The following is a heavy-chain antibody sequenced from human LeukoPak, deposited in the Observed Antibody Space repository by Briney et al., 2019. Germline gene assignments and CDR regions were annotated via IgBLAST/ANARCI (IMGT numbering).Heavy chain of an antibody. D-gene: IGHD1-26*01. V-gene: IGHV1-2*02. CDR1: GYTFTGYY. CDR2: INPNSGGT. Sequence: GASVKLSCKASGYTFTGYYMHWVRQAPGQGLEWMGWINPNSGGTNYAQKFQGRVTMTRDTSISTAYMELSRLRSDDTAVYYCARDSSIVGAMGIDYLGQGTLASVSS. CDR3: ARDSSIVGAMGIDY. J-gene: IGHJ4*02.